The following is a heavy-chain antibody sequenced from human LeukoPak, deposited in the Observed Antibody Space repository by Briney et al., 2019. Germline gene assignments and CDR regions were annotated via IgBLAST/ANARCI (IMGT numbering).Heavy chain of an antibody. CDR3: AKVGMEIGWSLEL. V-gene: IGHV1-18*01. Sequence: GASVKVSCKASGYIFRRYGLSWVRPAPGQGLEWLGWISCYNGETRYEQNLQGRVTLTTDTSTTTAYMELRSLRSDDTAVYYRAKVGMEIGWSLELWGRGTLVTVSS. D-gene: IGHD2-21*01. CDR2: ISCYNGET. J-gene: IGHJ2*01. CDR1: GYIFRRYG.